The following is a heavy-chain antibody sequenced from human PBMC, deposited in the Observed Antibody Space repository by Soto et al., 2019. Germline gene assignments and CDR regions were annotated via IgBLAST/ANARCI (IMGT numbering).Heavy chain of an antibody. CDR2: ISGSGVST. Sequence: PGGSLRLSCAASGLTFSSYAMNWVRQAPGKDLERFSAISGSGVSTYYADSVKGRFTISRDNSKNTLYLQMNSLRAEDTAVYYCAKLTKQQLVRGDWLDPWGLGTLVTVSS. CDR1: GLTFSSYA. CDR3: AKLTKQQLVRGDWLDP. V-gene: IGHV3-23*01. D-gene: IGHD6-13*01. J-gene: IGHJ5*02.